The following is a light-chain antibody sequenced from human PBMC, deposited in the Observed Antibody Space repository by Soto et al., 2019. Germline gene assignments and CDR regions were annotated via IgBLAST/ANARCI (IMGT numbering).Light chain of an antibody. CDR2: DAS. CDR3: QQYNSYLWT. V-gene: IGKV1-5*01. CDR1: QSISGW. J-gene: IGKJ1*01. Sequence: DIQMTQSPSTLSASVGDRVTITCRASQSISGWLAWYQQKPGKAPNLLTYDASSLESGVPSRFSGSGSGTEFTLTISSLQPDDSATYYCQQYNSYLWTFGQGTKVEIK.